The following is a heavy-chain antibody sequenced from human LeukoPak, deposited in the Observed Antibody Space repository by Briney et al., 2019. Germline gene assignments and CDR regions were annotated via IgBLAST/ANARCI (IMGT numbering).Heavy chain of an antibody. CDR1: GFTFSSYA. CDR3: ARMTWAGSGSYFDY. J-gene: IGHJ4*02. V-gene: IGHV3-30*04. D-gene: IGHD3-10*01. Sequence: GRSLRLSCAASGFTFSSYAMHWVRQAPGKGLEWVAVISYDGSNKYYADSVKGRFTISRDNSKNTLYLLMNSLRAEDTAVYYCARMTWAGSGSYFDYWGQGTLVTVSS. CDR2: ISYDGSNK.